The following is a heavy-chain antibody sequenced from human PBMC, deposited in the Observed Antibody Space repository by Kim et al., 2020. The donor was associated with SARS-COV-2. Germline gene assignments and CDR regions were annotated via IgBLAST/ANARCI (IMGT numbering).Heavy chain of an antibody. D-gene: IGHD3-10*01. V-gene: IGHV3-30*07. Sequence: GRFTISRDNSKNTLYLQMNSLRAEDTAVYYCARGPYGSGSYYNYYYGMDVWGQGTTVTVSS. CDR3: ARGPYGSGSYYNYYYGMDV. J-gene: IGHJ6*02.